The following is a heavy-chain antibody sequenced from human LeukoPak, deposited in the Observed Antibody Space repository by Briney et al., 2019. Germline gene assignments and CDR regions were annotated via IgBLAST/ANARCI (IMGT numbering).Heavy chain of an antibody. V-gene: IGHV3-30*18. CDR2: ISYDGSNK. CDR1: GFTFSSYG. J-gene: IGHJ3*02. D-gene: IGHD3-22*01. CDR3: ANGPIDYYDSSGYAFDI. Sequence: GGSLRLSCAASGFTFSSYGMHWVRRAPGKGLEWVAVISYDGSNKYYADSVKGRFTISRDNSKNTLYLQMNSLRAEDTAVYYCANGPIDYYDSSGYAFDIWGQGTMVTVSS.